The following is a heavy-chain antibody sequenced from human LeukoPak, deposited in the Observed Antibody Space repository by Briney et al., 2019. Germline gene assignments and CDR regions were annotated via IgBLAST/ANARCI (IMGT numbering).Heavy chain of an antibody. CDR3: AREGNYYYDSSGYLSP. J-gene: IGHJ5*02. V-gene: IGHV1-69*13. CDR1: GGTFSSYA. D-gene: IGHD3-22*01. CDR2: TIPIFGTA. Sequence: SVKVSCKASGGTFSSYAISWVRQAPGQGLEWMGGTIPIFGTANYAQKFQGRVTITADESTSTAYMELSSLRSEDTAVYYCAREGNYYYDSSGYLSPWGQGTLVTVSS.